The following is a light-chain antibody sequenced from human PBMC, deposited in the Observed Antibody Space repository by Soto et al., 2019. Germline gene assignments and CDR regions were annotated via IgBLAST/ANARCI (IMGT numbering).Light chain of an antibody. V-gene: IGKV3-20*01. CDR1: QSVSNNY. J-gene: IGKJ1*01. CDR3: QQYGSSGT. Sequence: EVVMTQSPAALSVSPAQRSTLSFRASQSVSNNYLAWYQQKPGQAPRLLIYGASNRATGIPDRFSGSGSGTDFTLTISRLEPEDFAVYYCQQYGSSGTFGQGTKVDIK. CDR2: GAS.